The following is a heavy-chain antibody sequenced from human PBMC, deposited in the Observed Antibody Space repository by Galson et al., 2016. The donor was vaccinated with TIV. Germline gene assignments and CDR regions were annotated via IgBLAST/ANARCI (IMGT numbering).Heavy chain of an antibody. CDR2: ISAGGGRT. D-gene: IGHD3-22*01. Sequence: LRLSCAASGFTFSSFAVSWVRQAPGKGLEWVSGISAGGGRTNYADSVKGRFTISRDNPKNTLYLQMSSLRAEDTAVYFCAKMDSSGFDYVRRFDFWGQGTLATVS. CDR1: GFTFSSFA. CDR3: AKMDSSGFDYVRRFDF. J-gene: IGHJ4*02. V-gene: IGHV3-23*01.